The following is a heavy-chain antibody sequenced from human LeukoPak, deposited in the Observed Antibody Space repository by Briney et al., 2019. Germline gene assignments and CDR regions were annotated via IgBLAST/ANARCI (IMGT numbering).Heavy chain of an antibody. V-gene: IGHV3-66*01. J-gene: IGHJ6*02. Sequence: GGSLRLSCAASGFTVSSNYMSWVRQAPGKGLEWVSVIYSGGSTYYADSVKGRFTISRDNSKNTLYLQMNSLRAEDTAVYYCARVPNYDFWSGYYGIDVWGQGTTVTVSS. D-gene: IGHD3-3*01. CDR3: ARVPNYDFWSGYYGIDV. CDR1: GFTVSSNY. CDR2: IYSGGST.